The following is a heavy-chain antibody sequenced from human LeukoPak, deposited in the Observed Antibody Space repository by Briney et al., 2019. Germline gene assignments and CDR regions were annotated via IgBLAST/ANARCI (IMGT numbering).Heavy chain of an antibody. Sequence: PGGSLRLSCAASGFTVSSNYMNWVRQAPGKGLEWVSYISGSGTTIYYADSVKGRFTISRDNAKNSLYLQMNSLRAEDTAVYYCARDLYGANTRAYFDSWGQGILVTVSS. CDR1: GFTVSSNY. J-gene: IGHJ4*02. CDR2: ISGSGTTI. D-gene: IGHD4-23*01. V-gene: IGHV3-48*03. CDR3: ARDLYGANTRAYFDS.